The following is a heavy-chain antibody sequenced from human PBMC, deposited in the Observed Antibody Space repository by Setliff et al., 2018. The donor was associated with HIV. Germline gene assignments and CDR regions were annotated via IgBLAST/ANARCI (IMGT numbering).Heavy chain of an antibody. V-gene: IGHV4-4*08. CDR3: ARGYSSSWYDS. CDR1: SDSISSSYY. CDR2: IYTSGST. Sequence: KSSETLSLTCTVSSDSISSSYYWTWIRQPPGKGLEWIGYIYTSGSTNYNPSLKNRVTISVDTSKNQFSLRLSSVTAADTAVYYCARGYSSSWYDSWGQGTLVTVSS. D-gene: IGHD6-13*01. J-gene: IGHJ5*01.